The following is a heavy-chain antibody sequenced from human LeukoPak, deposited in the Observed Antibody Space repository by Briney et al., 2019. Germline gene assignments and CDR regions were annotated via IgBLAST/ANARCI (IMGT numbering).Heavy chain of an antibody. CDR2: ISSSDGII. V-gene: IGHV3-48*03. J-gene: IGHJ4*02. CDR3: ARDHSSSFDS. D-gene: IGHD6-13*01. CDR1: GFTFSSYE. Sequence: PGGSLRLSCAASGFTFSSYEMNWVRQAPGKGLEWVSYISSSDGIIYYADSVKGRFTISRDNAKNSLYLQMNSLRAEDTAVYYCARDHSSSFDSWGQGTLVTVSS.